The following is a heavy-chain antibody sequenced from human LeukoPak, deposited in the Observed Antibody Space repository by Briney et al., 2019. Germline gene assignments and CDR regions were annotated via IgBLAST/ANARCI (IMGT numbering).Heavy chain of an antibody. D-gene: IGHD1-26*01. CDR1: GFNG. CDR2: MQYDGSDK. J-gene: IGHJ4*02. CDR3: ATDGGKWELLFDY. V-gene: IGHV3-30*02. Sequence: RGSLRLSCAVSGFNGMHWVRQAPGKGLEWVAFMQYDGSDKSYADSVKGRFTISRDNSKNTLYLQMNSLRPEDTAVYSCATDGGKWELLFDYWGQGTLVTVSS.